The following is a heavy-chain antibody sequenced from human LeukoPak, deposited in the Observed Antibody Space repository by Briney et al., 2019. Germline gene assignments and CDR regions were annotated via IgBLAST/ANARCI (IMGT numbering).Heavy chain of an antibody. CDR2: IYHSGST. D-gene: IGHD5-18*01. J-gene: IGHJ4*02. CDR3: ARVVLEGLGYSYGLTDY. Sequence: SETLSLTCTVSGYSISSGYYWGWIRQPPGKGLEWIGSIYHSGSTYYNPSLKSRVTISVDTSKNQFSLKLSSVTAADTAVYYCARVVLEGLGYSYGLTDYWGQGTLVTVSS. CDR1: GYSISSGYY. V-gene: IGHV4-38-2*02.